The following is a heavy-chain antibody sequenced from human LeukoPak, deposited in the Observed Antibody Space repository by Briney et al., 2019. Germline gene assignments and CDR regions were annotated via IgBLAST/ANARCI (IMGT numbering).Heavy chain of an antibody. Sequence: GGSLRLSCAASGFTFSSYGMHWVRQAPGKGLEWVAFIRYDGSNKYYADSVKGRFTISRDNSKNTLYLQMNSLRAEDTAVYYCAKDSSSYDILTGYYMGSGWFDPWGQGTLVAVSS. CDR2: IRYDGSNK. CDR1: GFTFSSYG. J-gene: IGHJ5*02. CDR3: AKDSSSYDILTGYYMGSGWFDP. D-gene: IGHD3-9*01. V-gene: IGHV3-30*02.